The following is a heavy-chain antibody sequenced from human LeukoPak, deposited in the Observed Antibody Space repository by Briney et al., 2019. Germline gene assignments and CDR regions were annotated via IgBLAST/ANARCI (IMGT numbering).Heavy chain of an antibody. CDR3: ARLRNTGHLDLDF. CDR2: INTGNGNT. Sequence: GASVKVSCKASGYTFTTYAIHWVRRAPGQRLEWMGWINTGNGNTKYAQNFQGRVTLTRDTPVRTAYMDLSGLRSEDTGIEYGARLRNTGHLDLDFWGQGSLVTVSS. V-gene: IGHV1-3*04. D-gene: IGHD1-1*01. CDR1: GYTFTTYA. J-gene: IGHJ4*02.